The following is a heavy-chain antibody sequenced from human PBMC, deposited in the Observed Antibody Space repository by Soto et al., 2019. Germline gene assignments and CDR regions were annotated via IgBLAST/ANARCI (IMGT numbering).Heavy chain of an antibody. CDR2: INHSGRT. CDR1: GGSSSGYY. D-gene: IGHD2-15*01. J-gene: IGHJ5*02. Sequence: SETLCLTCAVYGGSSSGYYWRWIHQPPGKGLEWIGEINHSGRTNYNPSLKSRVTISVDTSKNQFSLKLSSVTASDTAVYYCARNRIVLVPKWLDHWDPGTLLAVST. V-gene: IGHV4-34*01. CDR3: ARNRIVLVPKWLDH.